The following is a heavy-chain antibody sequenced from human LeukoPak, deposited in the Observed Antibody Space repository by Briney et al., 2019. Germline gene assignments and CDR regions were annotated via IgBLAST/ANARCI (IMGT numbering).Heavy chain of an antibody. CDR3: ARVYGGTPSL. V-gene: IGHV4-4*07. J-gene: IGHJ4*02. CDR1: AGSISSYY. D-gene: IGHD4-23*01. CDR2: IYTSGST. Sequence: SQTLSLTCTVAAGSISSYYCSCIRQPARNGLEWIGRIYTSGSTNYNPSLKSRVTMSVDTSKNQFSLKLSSVTAADTAVYYCARVYGGTPSLWGQGTLVTVSS.